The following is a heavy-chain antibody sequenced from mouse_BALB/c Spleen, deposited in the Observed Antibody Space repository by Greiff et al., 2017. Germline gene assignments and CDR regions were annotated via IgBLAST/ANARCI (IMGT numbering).Heavy chain of an antibody. Sequence: QVQLQQSGPELVKPGASVKMSCKASGYTFTSYYIHWVKQRPGQGLEWIGWIYPGDGSTKYNEKFKGKTTLTADKSSSTAYMLLSSLTSEDSAIYFCARGPLITTGSYWYFDVWGAGTTVTVSS. V-gene: IGHV1S56*01. J-gene: IGHJ1*01. CDR3: ARGPLITTGSYWYFDV. D-gene: IGHD2-4*01. CDR2: IYPGDGST. CDR1: GYTFTSYY.